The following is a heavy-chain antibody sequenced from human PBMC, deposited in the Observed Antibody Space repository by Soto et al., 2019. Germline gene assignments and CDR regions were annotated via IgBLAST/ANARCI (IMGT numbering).Heavy chain of an antibody. J-gene: IGHJ6*02. CDR2: FDPEDAEI. V-gene: IGHV1-24*01. Sequence: ASVKVSCKVSGYTLTELSMHWVRQAPGKGLEWMGGFDPEDAEIIYAQKFQGRVTMTEDTSTDTAYMELSSLRSEDTAVYYCARDYKRENCGSVRCNSLDVWGQGTTVTVSS. CDR1: GYTLTELS. D-gene: IGHD2-21*01. CDR3: ARDYKRENCGSVRCNSLDV.